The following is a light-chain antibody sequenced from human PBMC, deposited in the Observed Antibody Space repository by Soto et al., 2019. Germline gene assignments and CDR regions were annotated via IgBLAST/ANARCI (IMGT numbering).Light chain of an antibody. Sequence: IQMTQSPSSLSASVGDRVTLTCRASQGIRSALAWYQQKPGQAPKVVIYAASILQSGVPPRFSGSGSGADFTLTISSLQPEDFATYYCVQDYNYPITFGQGTRLDIK. J-gene: IGKJ5*01. CDR2: AAS. CDR3: VQDYNYPIT. V-gene: IGKV1-6*01. CDR1: QGIRSA.